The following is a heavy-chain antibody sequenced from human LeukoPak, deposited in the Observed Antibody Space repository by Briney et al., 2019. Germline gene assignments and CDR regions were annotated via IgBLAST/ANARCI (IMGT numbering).Heavy chain of an antibody. V-gene: IGHV1-18*01. CDR1: GYTFTSYG. CDR2: ISAYNGNT. J-gene: IGHJ6*02. Sequence: ASVKVSCKASGYTFTSYGISWVRQAPGQGLEWMGWISAYNGNTNYAQKLQGRVPMTTDTSTSTAYTELRSLRSDDTAVYYCAREALSWQLVPYYYYGMDVWGQGTTVTVSS. D-gene: IGHD6-13*01. CDR3: AREALSWQLVPYYYYGMDV.